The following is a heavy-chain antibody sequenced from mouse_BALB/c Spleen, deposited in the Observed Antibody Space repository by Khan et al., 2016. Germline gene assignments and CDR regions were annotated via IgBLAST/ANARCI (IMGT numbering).Heavy chain of an antibody. CDR3: ARLHYYGSMHY. J-gene: IGHJ2*01. D-gene: IGHD1-2*01. Sequence: VKPLEAGGGLVQPGGSLKLSCAASGFDFSRSWMSWVRQAPGKGLEWNGAINPDSSTIKYPPSLKDKFIISRDNAKNTLYLQMSKVRSEDTALYYSARLHYYGSMHYWGQGPTLPVSS. CDR1: GFDFSRSW. CDR2: INPDSSTI. V-gene: IGHV4-1*02.